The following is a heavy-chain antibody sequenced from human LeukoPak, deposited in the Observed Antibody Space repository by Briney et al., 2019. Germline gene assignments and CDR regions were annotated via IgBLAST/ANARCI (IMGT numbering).Heavy chain of an antibody. D-gene: IGHD1-26*01. CDR1: GFTFSSYS. J-gene: IGHJ5*02. Sequence: GGSLRLSCAASGFTFSSYSMNWVRQAPGKGLEWVSSISSSSSYIYCADSVKGRFTISRDNAKNSLYLQMNSLRAEDTAVYYCARDSGHAAWWFDPWGQGTLVTVSS. CDR3: ARDSGHAAWWFDP. CDR2: ISSSSSYI. V-gene: IGHV3-21*01.